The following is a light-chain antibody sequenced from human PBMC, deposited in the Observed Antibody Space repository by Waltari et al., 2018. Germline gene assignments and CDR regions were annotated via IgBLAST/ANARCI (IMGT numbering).Light chain of an antibody. CDR3: CSYAGSSTLV. J-gene: IGLJ3*02. Sequence: QSALTQPASVSGSPGPSITIPCTGTSSDVGSYNLVSWYQQHPGKAPKLMIYEGSKRPLGVSNRFSGSKAGNTASLTISGLQAEDEADYYCCSYAGSSTLVFGGGTKLTVL. CDR2: EGS. V-gene: IGLV2-23*01. CDR1: SSDVGSYNL.